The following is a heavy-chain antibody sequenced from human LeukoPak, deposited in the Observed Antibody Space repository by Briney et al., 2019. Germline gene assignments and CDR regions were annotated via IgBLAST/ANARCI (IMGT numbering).Heavy chain of an antibody. CDR1: GFTFSSYS. CDR2: ISSSSSYI. J-gene: IGHJ6*02. CDR3: ARDRGVTIFGVVINAYDV. D-gene: IGHD3-3*01. Sequence: PGGSLRLSCAAPGFTFSSYSMNWVRQAPGKGLEWVSSISSSSSYIYYADSVKGRFTISRDNAKNSLYLQMNSLRAEDTAVYYCARDRGVTIFGVVINAYDVWGQGTTVTVSS. V-gene: IGHV3-21*01.